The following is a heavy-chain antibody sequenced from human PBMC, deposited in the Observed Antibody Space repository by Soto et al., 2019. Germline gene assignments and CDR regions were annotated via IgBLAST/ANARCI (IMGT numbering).Heavy chain of an antibody. CDR1: GFTFSGSA. J-gene: IGHJ4*02. CDR2: IRSKGNNYAT. CDR3: TTQEMTTGY. V-gene: IGHV3-73*02. D-gene: IGHD4-4*01. Sequence: EVELVESGGGLVQPGGSLKLSCAASGFTFSGSAIHWVRQAPGKGLEWVGRIRSKGNNYATTYAASVKGRFTVSRDDSKNTAYLQMNSLKTEDTAMYYCTTQEMTTGYWGQGTLVTVSS.